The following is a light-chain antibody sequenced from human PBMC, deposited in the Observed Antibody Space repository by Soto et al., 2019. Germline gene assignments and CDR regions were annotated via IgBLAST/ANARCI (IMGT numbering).Light chain of an antibody. CDR3: AAWDDTLNGWV. CDR1: SSNIGSNT. J-gene: IGLJ3*02. CDR2: SND. Sequence: QSVLTQPPSVSGTPEQRVTISCSGSSSNIGSNTVNWYQQLPGTAPKLLIYSNDQRPSGVPDRFSGSKSGTSASLAISGLQSEDEADYYCAAWDDTLNGWVFGGGTKLTVL. V-gene: IGLV1-44*01.